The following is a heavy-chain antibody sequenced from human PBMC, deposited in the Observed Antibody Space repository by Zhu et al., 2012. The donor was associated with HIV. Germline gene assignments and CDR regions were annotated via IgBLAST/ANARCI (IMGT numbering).Heavy chain of an antibody. CDR2: IYYSGNT. J-gene: IGHJ4*02. CDR3: ARGRGFHYFDY. Sequence: QVHLQESGPGLVKPSQTLSLTCTVSGDSISSGDYYWNWIRQSPGKGLEWIGYIYYSGNTYYNPSLKSRVTVSMDMSKNHFSLKLSSVTAADTAVYYCARGRGFHYFDYWGQGALVTVSS. V-gene: IGHV4-30-4*01. CDR1: GDSISSGDYY. D-gene: IGHD3-10*01.